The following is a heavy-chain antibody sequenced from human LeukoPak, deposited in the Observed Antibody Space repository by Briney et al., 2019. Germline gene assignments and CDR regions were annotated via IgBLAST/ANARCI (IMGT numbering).Heavy chain of an antibody. CDR2: ISSSSSYI. CDR1: GFTFSSYS. V-gene: IGHV3-21*01. CDR3: ARDMAAADPQLDY. D-gene: IGHD6-13*01. J-gene: IGHJ4*02. Sequence: GGSLRLSCAASGFTFSSYSMNWVRQAPGKGLEWVSSISSSSSYIYYADSVKGRFTISRDNAKNSLYLQMNSLRAEVTAVYYCARDMAAADPQLDYWGQGTLVTVSS.